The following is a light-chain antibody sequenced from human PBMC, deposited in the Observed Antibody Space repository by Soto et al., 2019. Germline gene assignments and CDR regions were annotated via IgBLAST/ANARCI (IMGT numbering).Light chain of an antibody. CDR3: TSYTNIKAYV. CDR1: SNDIGAYDY. CDR2: EVS. Sequence: QSVLTQPASVSGSPGQSITISCTGTSNDIGAYDYVSWYQQHPGQAPKVIVYEVSNRPSGVSSRFSGSKSGNTASLTISGLQAEDEGDYYCTSYTNIKAYVFGTGTKVTV. V-gene: IGLV2-14*01. J-gene: IGLJ1*01.